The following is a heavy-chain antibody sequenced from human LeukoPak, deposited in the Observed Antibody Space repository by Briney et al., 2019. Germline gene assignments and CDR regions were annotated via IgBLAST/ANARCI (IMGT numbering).Heavy chain of an antibody. CDR1: GGSISSYY. D-gene: IGHD3-16*02. V-gene: IGHV4-59*08. CDR3: ARGVTFGGVIVPAFDI. Sequence: SETLSLTCIVSGGSISSYYWSWIRHPPGKGLEWIGYIYYTGSTNYNPSLKSRVTISLDTSKNQFSLKLSSVTAADTAVYFCARGVTFGGVIVPAFDIWGQGTMVTVSS. CDR2: IYYTGST. J-gene: IGHJ3*02.